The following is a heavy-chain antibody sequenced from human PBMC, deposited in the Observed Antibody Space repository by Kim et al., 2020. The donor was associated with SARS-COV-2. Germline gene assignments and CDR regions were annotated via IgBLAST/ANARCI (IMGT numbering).Heavy chain of an antibody. CDR2: IYYSGST. CDR3: ARLKTGYSSGWYEDPQFDY. J-gene: IGHJ4*02. CDR1: GGSISSSSYY. Sequence: SETLSLTCTVSGGSISSSSYYWGWIRQPPGKGLEWIGSIYYSGSTYYNPSLKSRVTISVDTSKNQFSLKLSSVTAADTAVYYCARLKTGYSSGWYEDPQFDYLGQATLVTVSS. V-gene: IGHV4-39*01. D-gene: IGHD6-19*01.